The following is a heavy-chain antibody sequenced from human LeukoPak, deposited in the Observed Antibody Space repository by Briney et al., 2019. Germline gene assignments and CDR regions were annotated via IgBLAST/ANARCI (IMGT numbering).Heavy chain of an antibody. CDR1: GGSISSYY. J-gene: IGHJ4*02. Sequence: SETLSLTCTVTGGSISSYYWSWIRQAPGKGLEWIGYIYYSGTTKYNPSLMGRVSISVDTSKNQFSLRLSSVAAADTAVYYCARHGGSYFYYWGQGTLVTVSS. CDR2: IYYSGTT. CDR3: ARHGGSYFYY. V-gene: IGHV4-59*08. D-gene: IGHD1-26*01.